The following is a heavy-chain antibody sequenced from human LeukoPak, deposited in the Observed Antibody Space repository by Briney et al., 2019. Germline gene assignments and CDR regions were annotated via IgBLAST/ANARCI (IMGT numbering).Heavy chain of an antibody. CDR3: ARDREYCDSSGYPLSGPFDY. V-gene: IGHV1-69*13. CDR1: GGTFSSYA. CDR2: IIPIFGTA. D-gene: IGHD3-22*01. Sequence: ASVKVSCKASGGTFSSYAISWVRQAPGQGLEWMGGIIPIFGTANYAQKFQGRVTITADESTSTAYMELSSLRSEDTAVYYCARDREYCDSSGYPLSGPFDYWGQGTLVTVSS. J-gene: IGHJ4*02.